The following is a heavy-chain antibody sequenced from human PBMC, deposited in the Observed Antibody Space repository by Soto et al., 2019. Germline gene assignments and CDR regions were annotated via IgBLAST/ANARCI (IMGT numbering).Heavy chain of an antibody. V-gene: IGHV1-46*01. CDR1: GYTFTSYY. CDR2: INPSGGST. J-gene: IGHJ4*02. D-gene: IGHD1-26*01. CDR3: AREEWELHRLDY. Sequence: GASVKISCKASGYTFTSYYMHWVRQAPGQGLEWMGIINPSGGSTSYAQKFQGRVTMTRDTSTSTVYMELSSLRSEDTAVYYCAREEWELHRLDYWGQGTLVTVSS.